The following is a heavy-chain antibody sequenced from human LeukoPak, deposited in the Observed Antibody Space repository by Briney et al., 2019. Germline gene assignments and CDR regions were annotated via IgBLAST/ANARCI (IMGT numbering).Heavy chain of an antibody. D-gene: IGHD3-10*01. J-gene: IGHJ4*02. V-gene: IGHV3-48*03. CDR3: ARDAGSGSYYNTNLDY. CDR1: GFTFSSYE. CDR2: ISGSGSMK. Sequence: TGGSLRLSCAASGFTFSSYEMNWVRQAPGKGLEWVSYISGSGSMKYYADSVKGRFTISRDNAKNSLYLQMNSLRAEDTAVYYCARDAGSGSYYNTNLDYWGQGTLVTVSS.